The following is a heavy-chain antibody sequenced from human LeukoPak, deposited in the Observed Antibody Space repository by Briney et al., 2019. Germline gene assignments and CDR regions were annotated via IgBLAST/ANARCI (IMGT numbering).Heavy chain of an antibody. Sequence: GGSLRLSCAASGFTFSNYWMGWVRQAPGKGLEWVANIKQDGSEKRYVDPVKGRFTISRDNAKNSLYLQMNSLRAEDTGVYYCAREDGSSSAGYFDYWGQGTLVTVSS. J-gene: IGHJ4*02. V-gene: IGHV3-7*01. D-gene: IGHD6-13*01. CDR3: AREDGSSSAGYFDY. CDR1: GFTFSNYW. CDR2: IKQDGSEK.